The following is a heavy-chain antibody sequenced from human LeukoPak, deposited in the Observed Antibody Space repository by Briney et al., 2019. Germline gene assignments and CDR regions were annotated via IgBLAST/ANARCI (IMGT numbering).Heavy chain of an antibody. CDR2: IWYDGSNQ. Sequence: GGSLRLSCAASGFTFRNYGMHWVRQAPGKGLEWVALIWYDGSNQDYADSVRGRFTVSRDNAKKSLYLQMNSLRDEDTAVYYCARTLYCSTTTCPEREDFQNWGQGTLVTVSS. CDR3: ARTLYCSTTTCPEREDFQN. D-gene: IGHD2-2*01. V-gene: IGHV3-33*01. J-gene: IGHJ1*01. CDR1: GFTFRNYG.